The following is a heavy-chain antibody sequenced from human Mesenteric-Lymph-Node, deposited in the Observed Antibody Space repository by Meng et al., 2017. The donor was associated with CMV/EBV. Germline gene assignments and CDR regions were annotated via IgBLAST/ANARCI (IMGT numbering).Heavy chain of an antibody. D-gene: IGHD3-9*01. Sequence: SCKGSGYSFTSYWISWVRQMPGKGLEWMGRIDPRDSYINYGPSFQGHVTISADKSISTAYLQWSSLKASDTAMYYCSRHHFDWGSADEWGQGTLVTVSS. CDR2: IDPRDSYI. V-gene: IGHV5-10-1*01. J-gene: IGHJ4*02. CDR1: GYSFTSYW. CDR3: SRHHFDWGSADE.